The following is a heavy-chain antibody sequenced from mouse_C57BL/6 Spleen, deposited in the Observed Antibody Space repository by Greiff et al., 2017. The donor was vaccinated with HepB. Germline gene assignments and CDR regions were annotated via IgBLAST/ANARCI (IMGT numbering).Heavy chain of an antibody. CDR3: ASGLITTVAY. V-gene: IGHV1-69*01. CDR1: GYTFTSYW. D-gene: IGHD1-1*01. J-gene: IGHJ3*01. Sequence: QVQLQQPGAELVMPGASVKLSCKASGYTFTSYWMHWVKQRPGQGLEWIGEIDPSDSYTNYNQKFKGKSTLTVDKSSSTAYMQLSSLTSEDSAVYYCASGLITTVAYWGQGTLVTVSA. CDR2: IDPSDSYT.